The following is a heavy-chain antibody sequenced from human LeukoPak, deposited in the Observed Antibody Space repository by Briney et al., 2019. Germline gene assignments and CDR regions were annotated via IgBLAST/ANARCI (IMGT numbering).Heavy chain of an antibody. D-gene: IGHD1-14*01. J-gene: IGHJ3*02. CDR3: ARSEPSGAFDI. Sequence: SETLSLTCAVYGGSFSGYYWSWIRQHPGKGLEWIGYIYYSGSTYYNPSLKSRVTISVDTSKNQFSLKLSSVTAADTAVYYCARSEPSGAFDIWGQGTMVTVSS. CDR1: GGSFSGYY. CDR2: IYYSGST. V-gene: IGHV4-31*11.